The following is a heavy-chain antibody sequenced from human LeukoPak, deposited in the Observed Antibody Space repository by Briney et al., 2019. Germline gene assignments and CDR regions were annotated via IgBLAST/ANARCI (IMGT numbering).Heavy chain of an antibody. CDR1: GYTFTSYG. V-gene: IGHV1-18*01. CDR3: ARDGFPFGGVIAVDY. J-gene: IGHJ4*02. CDR2: ISAYNGNT. Sequence: ASVKVSCKASGYTFTSYGISWVRQAPGQGLEWMGWISAYNGNTNYAQKLQGRVTMTTDTPTSTAYMELRSLRSDDTAVYYCARDGFPFGGVIAVDYWGQGTLVTVSS. D-gene: IGHD3-16*02.